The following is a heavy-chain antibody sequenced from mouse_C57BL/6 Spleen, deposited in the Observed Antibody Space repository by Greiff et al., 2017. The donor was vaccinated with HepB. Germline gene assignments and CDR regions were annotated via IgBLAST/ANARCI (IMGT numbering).Heavy chain of an antibody. CDR2: INYDGSST. Sequence: EVNVVESEGGLVQPGSSMKLSCTASGFTFSDYYMAWVRQVPEKGLEWVANINYDGSSTYYLDSLKSRFIISRDNAKNILYLQMSSLKSEDTATYYCARGAYGYYAMDYWGQGTSVTVSS. CDR1: GFTFSDYY. CDR3: ARGAYGYYAMDY. J-gene: IGHJ4*01. D-gene: IGHD1-1*01. V-gene: IGHV5-16*01.